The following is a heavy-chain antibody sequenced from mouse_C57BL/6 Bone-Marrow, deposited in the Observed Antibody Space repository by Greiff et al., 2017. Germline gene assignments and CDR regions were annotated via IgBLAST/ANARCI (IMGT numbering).Heavy chain of an antibody. Sequence: EVKLVESGPVLVKPGASVKMSCKASGYTFTDYYMNWVKQSHGKSLEWIGVINPYNGGTSYNQKSKGKATLTVDKSSSTADMELNSLTSEDSAVYYCARGYYGSSSWFAYWGQGTLVTVSA. J-gene: IGHJ3*01. D-gene: IGHD1-1*01. V-gene: IGHV1-19*01. CDR3: ARGYYGSSSWFAY. CDR1: GYTFTDYY. CDR2: INPYNGGT.